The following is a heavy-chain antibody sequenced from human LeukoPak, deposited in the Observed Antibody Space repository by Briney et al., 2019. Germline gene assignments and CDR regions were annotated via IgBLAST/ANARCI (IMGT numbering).Heavy chain of an antibody. CDR2: ISGSGGST. V-gene: IGHV3-23*01. CDR1: GFTFSSYA. D-gene: IGHD2-2*01. Sequence: GGSQRLSCAASGFTFSSYAMSWVRQAPGKGLEWVSAISGSGGSTYDADSVKGRFTISRDNSKNTLYLQMNSLRAEDTAVYYCAKGVGGVVPAANFDYWGQGTLVTVSS. CDR3: AKGVGGVVPAANFDY. J-gene: IGHJ4*02.